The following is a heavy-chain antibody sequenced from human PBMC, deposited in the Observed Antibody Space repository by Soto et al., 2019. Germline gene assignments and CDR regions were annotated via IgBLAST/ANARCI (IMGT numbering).Heavy chain of an antibody. CDR3: AKEMIASTLADFFDY. CDR1: GFTFSNYG. D-gene: IGHD2-21*01. V-gene: IGHV3-23*01. J-gene: IGHJ4*02. CDR2: LSGSGGRT. Sequence: EVQLLESGGGLIQPGGSLRLSCAASGFTFSNYGMTWVRLAPGKGLEWVSTLSGSGGRTFYADPVKGRFTISRDNSKNTLYLQMNSLRAEDTAVYDCAKEMIASTLADFFDYWGQGTLVTVSS.